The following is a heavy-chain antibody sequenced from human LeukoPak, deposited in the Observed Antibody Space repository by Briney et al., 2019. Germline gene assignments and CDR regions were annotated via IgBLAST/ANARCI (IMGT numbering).Heavy chain of an antibody. Sequence: SETLSLTCAVYDGSFSGYYWSWIRQPPGKGLEWIGEINHSGSTNYNPSLKSRVTISVDTSKNQFSLRLSSVTAADTAVYYCARAGSIAARNNWFDPWGQGTLVTVSS. J-gene: IGHJ5*02. CDR2: INHSGST. CDR1: DGSFSGYY. CDR3: ARAGSIAARNNWFDP. V-gene: IGHV4-34*01. D-gene: IGHD6-6*01.